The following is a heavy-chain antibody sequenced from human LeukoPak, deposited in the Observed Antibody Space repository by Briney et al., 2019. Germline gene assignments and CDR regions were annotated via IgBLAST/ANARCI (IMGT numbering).Heavy chain of an antibody. CDR1: GASISAFH. CDR2: IYSSGST. J-gene: IGHJ4*02. V-gene: IGHV4-4*07. CDR3: ARKDGDY. Sequence: SESLSLTCTVSGASISAFHWTWFRQPAGKGLEWIGLIYSSGSTLFNPSLKSRVAMSVDLTKNQLSLKLTSVTAADTAMYYCARKDGDYWGRGTLVTVSS.